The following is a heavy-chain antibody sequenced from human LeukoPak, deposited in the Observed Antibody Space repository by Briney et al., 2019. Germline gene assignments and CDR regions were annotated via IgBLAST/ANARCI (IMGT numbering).Heavy chain of an antibody. CDR3: ARDGYRGSYYYYYYMDV. D-gene: IGHD1-26*01. Sequence: GGSLRLSCAASGFSFSKYGMHWIRQAPGKGLEWVAGISYDGSNQDYVDSVKGRFTISRDNSKNTLYLQMNSLRAEDTAVYYCARDGYRGSYYYYYYMDVWGKGTTVTVSS. V-gene: IGHV3-30*03. CDR2: ISYDGSNQ. CDR1: GFSFSKYG. J-gene: IGHJ6*03.